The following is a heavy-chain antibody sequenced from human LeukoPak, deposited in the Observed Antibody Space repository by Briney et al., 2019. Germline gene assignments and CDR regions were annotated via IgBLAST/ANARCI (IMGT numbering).Heavy chain of an antibody. D-gene: IGHD6-19*01. V-gene: IGHV3-9*01. CDR2: ISWNSGYI. J-gene: IGHJ4*02. CDR1: GFTFHHYA. CDR3: AKVRGTYSSGYFFDY. Sequence: PARSLRLSCVASGFTFHHYAMHWVRQAPGKGLEWLSLISWNSGYIGYADSVKGRFTISRDNAKKSLDLQMNSLRAEDTAFYYCAKVRGTYSSGYFFDYWGQGTLVTVSS.